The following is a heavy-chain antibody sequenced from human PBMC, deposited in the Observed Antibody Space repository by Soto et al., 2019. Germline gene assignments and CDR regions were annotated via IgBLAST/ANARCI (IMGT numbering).Heavy chain of an antibody. D-gene: IGHD2-2*01. CDR2: ISSSSSYI. CDR1: GFTFSSYS. CDR3: ARDKGELGYCSSTSCYPVGY. Sequence: EVQLVESGGGLVKPGGSLRLSCAASGFTFSSYSMNWVRQAPGKGLEWVSSISSSSSYIYYADSVKGRFTISRDNAKNSLDRQMNSLRAEDTAVYYCARDKGELGYCSSTSCYPVGYWGQGTLVTVSS. J-gene: IGHJ4*02. V-gene: IGHV3-21*01.